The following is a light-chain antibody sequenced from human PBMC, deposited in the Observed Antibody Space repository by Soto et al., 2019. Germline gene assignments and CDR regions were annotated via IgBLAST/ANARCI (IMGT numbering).Light chain of an antibody. CDR2: GAS. J-gene: IGKJ2*01. CDR1: QSVSST. Sequence: EIVMTQSPGTLSVFPGERANLSCRASQSVSSTLAWYQQKPGQAPRLLIYGASTRATGIPARFSGSGSGTEFSLTISSLQSEDFAVYYCQHYNHWPFTFGQGTKLEIK. V-gene: IGKV3-15*01. CDR3: QHYNHWPFT.